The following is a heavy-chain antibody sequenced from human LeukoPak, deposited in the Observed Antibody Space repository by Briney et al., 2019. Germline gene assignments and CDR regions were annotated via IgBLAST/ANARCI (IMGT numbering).Heavy chain of an antibody. CDR1: GYTFTSYD. J-gene: IGHJ6*02. CDR3: ARVRSDDHDYGDYSFYYYYYGMDV. V-gene: IGHV1-8*01. CDR2: MNPNSGNT. Sequence: ASVKVSCKASGYTFTSYDINWVRQATGQGLEWMGWMNPNSGNTGYAQKFQGRVTMTRNTSISTAYMELSSLRSEDTAVYYCARVRSDDHDYGDYSFYYYYYGMDVWGQGTTVTVSS. D-gene: IGHD4-17*01.